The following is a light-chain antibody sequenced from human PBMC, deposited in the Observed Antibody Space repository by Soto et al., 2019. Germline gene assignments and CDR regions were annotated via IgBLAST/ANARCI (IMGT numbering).Light chain of an antibody. J-gene: IGLJ2*01. V-gene: IGLV4-69*01. CDR3: QTWGTGIQV. Sequence: QPVLTQSPSASASLGASVKLTCTLSSGHSSYTIAWHQQQPGKGPRYLMKLNSDGSHSKGDGIPDRFSGSSSGAERYLTISSLQSDDEADYYCQTWGTGIQVFGGGTQLTVL. CDR1: SGHSSYT. CDR2: LNSDGSH.